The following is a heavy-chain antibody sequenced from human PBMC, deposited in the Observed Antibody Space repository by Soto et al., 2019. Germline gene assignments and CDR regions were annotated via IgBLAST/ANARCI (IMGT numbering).Heavy chain of an antibody. CDR2: IYPGDHET. J-gene: IGHJ4*02. CDR3: ARSPRSSPYFDY. Sequence: GESLKISCQCSGYTFSNFWIGWVRQLPGKGLEWMGIIYPGDHETRYSPSFHGKVTISADKSINTAYLQWNSLEASDTAFYFCARSPRSSPYFDYWGQEALVTVS. V-gene: IGHV5-51*01. CDR1: GYTFSNFW. D-gene: IGHD6-13*01.